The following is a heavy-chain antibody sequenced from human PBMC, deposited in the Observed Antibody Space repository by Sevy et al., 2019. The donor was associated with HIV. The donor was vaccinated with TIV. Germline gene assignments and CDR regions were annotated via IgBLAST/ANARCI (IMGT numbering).Heavy chain of an antibody. CDR1: GFTFSIYG. V-gene: IGHV3-30*02. Sequence: GESLKISCAASGFTFSIYGMHWVRQAPGKGLEWVACIRYDGSTKYYADSVKGRFTTSRDNSKNTLYLQMNSLRAEDTAVYYCAKDLTGRYSSSSGDFDYWGQGTLVTVSS. CDR3: AKDLTGRYSSSSGDFDY. D-gene: IGHD6-6*01. CDR2: IRYDGSTK. J-gene: IGHJ4*02.